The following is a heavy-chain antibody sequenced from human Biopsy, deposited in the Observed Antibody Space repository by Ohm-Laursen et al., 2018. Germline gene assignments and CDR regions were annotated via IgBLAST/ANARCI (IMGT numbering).Heavy chain of an antibody. D-gene: IGHD6-19*01. J-gene: IGHJ4*02. CDR3: ARGMRSSGWPYFDS. CDR2: IYDRGSTA. V-gene: IGHV4-61*01. CDR1: GDSVSSGSFY. Sequence: TLSLTCPVSGDSVSSGSFYWTWIRQPPGQGLEYIGNIYDRGSTANYNPSLESQVTMSVDMPKNQFSLKLSSVTAADTAIYYCARGMRSSGWPYFDSWGQGTLVTVSS.